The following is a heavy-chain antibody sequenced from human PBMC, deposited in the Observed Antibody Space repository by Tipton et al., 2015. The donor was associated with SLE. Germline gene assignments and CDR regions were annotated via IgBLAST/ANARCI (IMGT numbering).Heavy chain of an antibody. V-gene: IGHV1-18*01. CDR3: ARFYYDSSGYVD. J-gene: IGHJ4*02. CDR1: GSIFSSYG. Sequence: QSGAEVKKPGASVKVSCKASGSIFSSYGISWVRQAPGQGLEWMGWISAYNGNTNYAQKLQGRVTMTTDTSMTTAYMELRTLRSDDTAVYYCARFYYDSSGYVDWGQGTLVTVSS. CDR2: ISAYNGNT. D-gene: IGHD3-22*01.